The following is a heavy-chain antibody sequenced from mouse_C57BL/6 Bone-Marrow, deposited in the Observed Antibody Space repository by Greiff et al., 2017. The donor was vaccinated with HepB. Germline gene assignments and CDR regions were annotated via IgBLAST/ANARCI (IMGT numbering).Heavy chain of an antibody. CDR1: GYSITSGYY. D-gene: IGHD2-14*01. CDR3: ARRGYYRDY. J-gene: IGHJ2*01. Sequence: EVKLEESGPGLVKPSQSLSLTCSVTGYSITSGYYWNWIRQFPGNKLEWMGYISYDGSNNYNPSLKNRISITRDTSKNQFFLKLNSVTTEDTATYYCARRGYYRDYWGQGTTLTVSS. V-gene: IGHV3-6*01. CDR2: ISYDGSN.